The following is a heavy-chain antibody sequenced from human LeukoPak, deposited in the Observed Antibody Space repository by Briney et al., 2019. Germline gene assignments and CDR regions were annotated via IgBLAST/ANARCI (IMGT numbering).Heavy chain of an antibody. CDR1: DFSISSAYY. V-gene: IGHV4-61*02. CDR2: IYTSGST. J-gene: IGHJ4*02. D-gene: IGHD2-2*02. CDR3: ARVFGYCSSTSCYKDYGQDY. Sequence: SETLSLTCGASDFSISSAYYWGWIRQPAGKGLEWIGRIYTSGSTNYNPSLKSRVTISVDTSKNQFSLKLSSVTAADTAVYYCARVFGYCSSTSCYKDYGQDYWGQGTLVTVSS.